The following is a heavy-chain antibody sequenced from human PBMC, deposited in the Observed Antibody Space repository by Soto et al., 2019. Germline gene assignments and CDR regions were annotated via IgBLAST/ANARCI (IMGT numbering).Heavy chain of an antibody. D-gene: IGHD1-26*01. CDR3: ARTMGGTVDY. CDR2: IYSGGSL. CDR1: GFPFSAYA. V-gene: IGHV3-66*01. Sequence: GGSLRLSCVASGFPFSAYAMGWVRQAPGKGLEWVSIIYSGGSLYYADSVTGRFAISRDSSKNTLYLQMNSLRAEDTAVYYCARTMGGTVDYWGQGTLVTVS. J-gene: IGHJ4*02.